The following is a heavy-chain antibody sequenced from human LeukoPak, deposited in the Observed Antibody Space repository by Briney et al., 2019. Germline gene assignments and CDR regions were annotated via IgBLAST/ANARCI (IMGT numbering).Heavy chain of an antibody. CDR2: MNPNSGNT. CDR1: GYTFTSYD. Sequence: GASVKVSCKASGYTFTSYDINWVRQATGQGLEWMGWMNPNSGNTGYAQKFQGRVTMTRNTSISTAYMELSSLRSEDTAVYYCARETSSSWCVYYYYGMDVWGQGTTVTVSS. J-gene: IGHJ6*02. V-gene: IGHV1-8*01. CDR3: ARETSSSWCVYYYYGMDV. D-gene: IGHD6-13*01.